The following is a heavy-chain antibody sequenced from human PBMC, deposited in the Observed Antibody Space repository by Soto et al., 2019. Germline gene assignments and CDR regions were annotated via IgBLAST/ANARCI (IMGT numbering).Heavy chain of an antibody. CDR3: ARTSRFDY. D-gene: IGHD6-6*01. V-gene: IGHV4-34*01. Sequence: PSETLSLTCAVYGVSFSNYYWSWIRQPPGKGLEWIGEINHSGSTNYNPSLKSRDTISVDTSKNQFSLNLSSVTAADTAVYYCARTSRFDYWGQGTLVTVSS. CDR1: GVSFSNYY. J-gene: IGHJ4*02. CDR2: INHSGST.